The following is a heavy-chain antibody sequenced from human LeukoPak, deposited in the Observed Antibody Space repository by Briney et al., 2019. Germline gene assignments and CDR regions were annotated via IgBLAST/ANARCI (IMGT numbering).Heavy chain of an antibody. CDR2: ISSSSSYI. V-gene: IGHV3-21*01. CDR3: ARVAEAAAFDY. CDR1: GFTFSSYS. D-gene: IGHD6-13*01. Sequence: GGSLRLSCAASGFTFSSYSMNWVRQAPGKGLEWVSSISSSSSYIYYADSVRGRFTISRDNAKNSLYLQMNSLRADDTAVYYCARVAEAAAFDYWGQGTMVTVSS. J-gene: IGHJ4*02.